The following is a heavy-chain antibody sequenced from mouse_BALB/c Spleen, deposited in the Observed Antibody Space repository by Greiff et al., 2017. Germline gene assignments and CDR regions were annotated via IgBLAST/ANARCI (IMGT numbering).Heavy chain of an antibody. Sequence: QVQLQQSGAELVRPGSSVKISCKASGYAFSNYWMNWVKQRPGQGLEWIGQIYPGDGDTNYNGKFKGKATLTADKSSSTAYMQLSSLTSEDSAVYFCARGEGLRFAYWGQGTLVTVSA. CDR1: GYAFSNYW. J-gene: IGHJ3*01. V-gene: IGHV1-80*01. CDR2: IYPGDGDT. D-gene: IGHD2-4*01. CDR3: ARGEGLRFAY.